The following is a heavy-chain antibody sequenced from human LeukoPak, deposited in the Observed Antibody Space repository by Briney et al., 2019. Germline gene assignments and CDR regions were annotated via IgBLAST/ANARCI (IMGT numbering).Heavy chain of an antibody. Sequence: PSETLSLTCTVSGGSISSYYWSWIRQPPGKGLEWIGYIYYSGSTNYNPSLKSRVTISVDTSKNQFSLKLSSVTAADTAVYYCAREGLRYYYYGMDVWGQGTTVTVSS. J-gene: IGHJ6*02. V-gene: IGHV4-59*01. CDR1: GGSISSYY. D-gene: IGHD4-17*01. CDR2: IYYSGST. CDR3: AREGLRYYYYGMDV.